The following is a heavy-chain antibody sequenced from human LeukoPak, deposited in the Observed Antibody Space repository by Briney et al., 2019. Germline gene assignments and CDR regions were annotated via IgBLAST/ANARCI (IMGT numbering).Heavy chain of an antibody. CDR3: ARGDFDWLLFLY. J-gene: IGHJ4*02. Sequence: SETLSLTCTVSGGSISSYYWSWIWQPPGKGLEWIGYIYYSGSTNYNPSLKSRVTISVDTSKNQFSLKLSSVTAADTAVYYCARGDFDWLLFLYWGQGTLVTVSS. CDR2: IYYSGST. V-gene: IGHV4-59*01. D-gene: IGHD3-9*01. CDR1: GGSISSYY.